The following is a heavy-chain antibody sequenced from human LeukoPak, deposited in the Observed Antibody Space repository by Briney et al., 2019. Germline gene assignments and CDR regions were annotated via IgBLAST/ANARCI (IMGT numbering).Heavy chain of an antibody. V-gene: IGHV4-4*09. D-gene: IGHD2-2*02. CDR1: GGSISSYY. Sequence: PSETLSLTCAVYGGSISSYYWSWIRQPPGKGLEWIGYIYTSGSTNYNPSLKSRVTISVDTSKNQFSLKLSSVTAADTAVYYCARHACISSTSCYTDYWGQGTLVTVSS. CDR3: ARHACISSTSCYTDY. CDR2: IYTSGST. J-gene: IGHJ4*02.